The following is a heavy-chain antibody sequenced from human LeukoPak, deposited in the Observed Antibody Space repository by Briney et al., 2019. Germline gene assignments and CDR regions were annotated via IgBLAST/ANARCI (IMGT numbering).Heavy chain of an antibody. CDR1: GFTVSSYG. V-gene: IGHV3-33*01. J-gene: IGHJ4*02. CDR2: IWYDGSNK. CDR3: ARVTDIAVAGTGIDY. D-gene: IGHD6-19*01. Sequence: GGSLRLPWAPSGFTVSSYGMHWVRQAPGKGMEWVAVIWYDGSNKYYADSVKGRFSISRDNYKNTLYLQMNSLRAEDTAVYYCARVTDIAVAGTGIDYWGQGTLVTVSS.